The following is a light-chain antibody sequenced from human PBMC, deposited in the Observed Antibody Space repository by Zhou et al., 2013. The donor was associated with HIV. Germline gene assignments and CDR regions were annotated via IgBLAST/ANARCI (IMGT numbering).Light chain of an antibody. Sequence: EVLMTQSPVTLSVSPGARATLSCRASQSVDTYLAWYQQRPGQAPRLLIYGASTRATGVPARFTGSGSGTEFTLTISSLQPEDVATYYCQKYNSAPRTFGQGTKVEIK. CDR3: QKYNSAPRT. CDR2: GAS. J-gene: IGKJ1*01. V-gene: IGKV3-15*01. CDR1: QSVDTY.